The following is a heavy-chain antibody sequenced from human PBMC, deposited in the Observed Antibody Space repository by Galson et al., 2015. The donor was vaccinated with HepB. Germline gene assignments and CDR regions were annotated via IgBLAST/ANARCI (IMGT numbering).Heavy chain of an antibody. CDR2: IYYSGNT. D-gene: IGHD2-2*01. CDR3: ASSLVVQAGIEYYYYGMDV. J-gene: IGHJ6*02. Sequence: ETLSLTCTVSGVSISNYYWSWIRQPPGKGLEWIGYIYYSGNTNYNPSLKSRVTISLDTSKNKFSLKLSSVTAADTAMCYCASSLVVQAGIEYYYYGMDVWGQGTTVTVSS. V-gene: IGHV4-59*08. CDR1: GVSISNYY.